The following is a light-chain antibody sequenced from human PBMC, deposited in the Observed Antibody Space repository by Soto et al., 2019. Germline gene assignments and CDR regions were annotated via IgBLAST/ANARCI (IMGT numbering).Light chain of an antibody. CDR2: GNS. CDR1: SSXIXAGDD. Sequence: QSVLTQPPSVSGXXXXRVXXXXTGSSSXIXAGDDVHWYQQLPGTAPKLLIYGNSNRPSGVPDRFSGSKSGTSASLAITGLQAEDDADYYCQSYDSSLSGFVVFGGGTKLTVL. J-gene: IGLJ2*01. CDR3: QSYDSSLSGFVV. V-gene: IGLV1-40*01.